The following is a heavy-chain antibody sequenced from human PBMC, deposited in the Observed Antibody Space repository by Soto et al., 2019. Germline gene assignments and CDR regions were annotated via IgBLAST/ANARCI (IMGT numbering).Heavy chain of an antibody. J-gene: IGHJ4*02. CDR1: GGTFSSYA. CDR3: ARVGHEEYDSSGYYLDY. CDR2: IIPIFGTT. D-gene: IGHD3-22*01. Sequence: QVQLVQSGAEVKKPGSSVKVSCKASGGTFSSYAISWVRQAPGQGLEWMGGIIPIFGTTNYAQKFQGRVTITADDSTSTAYMELSSLRSEDTAVYYCARVGHEEYDSSGYYLDYWGQGTLVTVSS. V-gene: IGHV1-69*01.